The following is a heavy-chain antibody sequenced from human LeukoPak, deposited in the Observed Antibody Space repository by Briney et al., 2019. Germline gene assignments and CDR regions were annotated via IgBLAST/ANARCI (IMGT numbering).Heavy chain of an antibody. CDR2: INAGNGNT. J-gene: IGHJ6*02. CDR3: ASPNDYAVPYYYYYGMDV. D-gene: IGHD4-17*01. Sequence: ASVKVSCKASGYTFTGYAMHWVRQAPGQRLEWMGWINAGNGNTKYSQKFQGRVTITRDTSASTAYMELSSLRSEDTAVYYCASPNDYAVPYYYYYGMDVWGQGTTVTVSS. V-gene: IGHV1-3*01. CDR1: GYTFTGYA.